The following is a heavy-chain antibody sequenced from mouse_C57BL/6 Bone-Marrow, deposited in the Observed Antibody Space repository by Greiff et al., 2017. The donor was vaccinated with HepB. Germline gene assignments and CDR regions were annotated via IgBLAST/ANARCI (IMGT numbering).Heavy chain of an antibody. D-gene: IGHD2-2*01. CDR3: TGGVVTGAYYAMDY. CDR2: IRLKSDNYAT. V-gene: IGHV6-3*01. J-gene: IGHJ4*01. CDR1: GFTFSNYW. Sequence: EVKLMESGGGLVQPGGSMKLSCVASGFTFSNYWMNWVRQSPEKGLEWVAQIRLKSDNYATHYAESVKGRFTISRDDSKSSVYLQMNNLRAEDTGIYYCTGGVVTGAYYAMDYWGQGTSVTVSS.